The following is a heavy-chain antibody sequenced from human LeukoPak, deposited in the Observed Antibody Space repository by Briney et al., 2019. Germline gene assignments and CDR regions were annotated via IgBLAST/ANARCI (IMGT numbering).Heavy chain of an antibody. Sequence: GGSLRLSCAASGFTFTSYTMTWVRQAPGKGLEWVSYISSSSSAIYYADSVRGRITISRDNAENSLYLQMNSLRDEDTAVYYCARVISDWFYFDYWGQGTLVIVSS. CDR2: ISSSSSAI. D-gene: IGHD3-9*01. CDR3: ARVISDWFYFDY. J-gene: IGHJ4*02. V-gene: IGHV3-48*02. CDR1: GFTFTSYT.